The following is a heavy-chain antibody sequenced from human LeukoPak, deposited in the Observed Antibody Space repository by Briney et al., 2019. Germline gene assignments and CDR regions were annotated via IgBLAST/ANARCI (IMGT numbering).Heavy chain of an antibody. D-gene: IGHD5-24*01. CDR2: IDYSGST. CDR3: AREQLDGYNSAYFDY. J-gene: IGHJ4*02. CDR1: GGSISSYY. Sequence: SETLSLTCTVSGGSISSYYWSWIRLPPGKGLEWIGYIDYSGSTNYNPSLKSRVTISLDTSKNQFSLKLSSVTAADTAVYYCAREQLDGYNSAYFDYWGQGTLVTVSS. V-gene: IGHV4-59*01.